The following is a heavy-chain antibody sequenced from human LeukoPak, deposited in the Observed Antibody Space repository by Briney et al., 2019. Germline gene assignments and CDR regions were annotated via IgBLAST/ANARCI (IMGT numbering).Heavy chain of an antibody. CDR1: GYTFTSYG. V-gene: IGHV1-8*01. Sequence: VASVKVSCKGAGYTFTSYGIYWVRQGTGQGLEWMGWMNPNSGNTGYAQKVQGRGTMTRNSSISTAYMELSSLRSEDTAVYYCARDGRSGWYVWFDPWGQGTLVTVSS. CDR2: MNPNSGNT. J-gene: IGHJ5*02. CDR3: ARDGRSGWYVWFDP. D-gene: IGHD6-19*01.